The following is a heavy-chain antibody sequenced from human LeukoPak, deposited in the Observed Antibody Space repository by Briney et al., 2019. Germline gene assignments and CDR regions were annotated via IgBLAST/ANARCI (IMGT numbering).Heavy chain of an antibody. J-gene: IGHJ5*02. CDR1: GGTCSSYA. V-gene: IGHV1-69*05. D-gene: IGHD6-13*01. CDR2: IIPIFGTA. CDR3: ARSSSSWYEVVGYNWFDP. Sequence: SVKVSCKSSGGTCSSYAISWVRQAPGQGLEWTGGIIPIFGTANYAKKFQGRVTITTDESTSTAYMELSSLRSEDTAVYYCARSSSSWYEVVGYNWFDPWGQGTLVTVSS.